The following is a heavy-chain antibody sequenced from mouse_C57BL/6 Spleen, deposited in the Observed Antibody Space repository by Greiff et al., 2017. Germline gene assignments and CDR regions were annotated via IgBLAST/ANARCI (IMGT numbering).Heavy chain of an antibody. J-gene: IGHJ4*01. CDR3: ARDPHDSNPDAMDY. D-gene: IGHD2-5*01. V-gene: IGHV3-6*01. Sequence: EVQLQESGPGLVKPSQSLSLTCSVTGYSITSGYYWNWIRQFPGNKLEWMGYISYDGSNNYNPSLKNRISITRDTSKNQSFLKLNSVTTEDTATYYCARDPHDSNPDAMDYWGQGTSVTVSS. CDR1: GYSITSGYY. CDR2: ISYDGSN.